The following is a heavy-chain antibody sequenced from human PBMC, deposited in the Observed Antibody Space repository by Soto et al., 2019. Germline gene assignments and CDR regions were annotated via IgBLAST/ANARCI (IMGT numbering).Heavy chain of an antibody. CDR1: GGSISSHD. Sequence: PSETLSLTCTVSGGSISSHDWSWIRQPPGKGLEWIGYIYYSGSTYYNPSLNSRVTVSVDTSKNQFSLKVTSVTAADTAVYYCARLHGYCISSSCHGHYAMDVWGQGTTVTVSS. D-gene: IGHD2-2*01. CDR2: IYYSGST. J-gene: IGHJ6*02. CDR3: ARLHGYCISSSCHGHYAMDV. V-gene: IGHV4-59*04.